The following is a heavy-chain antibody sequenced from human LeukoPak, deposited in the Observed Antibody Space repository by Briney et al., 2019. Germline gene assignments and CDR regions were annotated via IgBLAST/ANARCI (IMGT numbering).Heavy chain of an antibody. J-gene: IGHJ4*02. D-gene: IGHD6-13*01. CDR1: GGSISSSYYY. CDR3: ARHFGSSWSGLFDY. Sequence: SETLSLTCTVSGGSISSSYYYWGWIRQPPGKGLEWIGSIYYSGSTYYNPSLKSRVTISVDTSKNQFSLKLRSVTAADTAVYYCARHFGSSWSGLFDYWGQGTLVTVSS. V-gene: IGHV4-39*01. CDR2: IYYSGST.